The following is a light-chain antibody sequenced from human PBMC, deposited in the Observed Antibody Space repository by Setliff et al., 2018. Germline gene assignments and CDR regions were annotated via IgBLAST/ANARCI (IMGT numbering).Light chain of an antibody. V-gene: IGLV2-14*01. CDR3: YSYTGTNTPYV. Sequence: QSVLTQPASVSGSPGQSITISCTGTSSDIVAYNYISWYQHHSGKVPKRMIYQVSNRPSGVSNRFSGSKSDNTDSLTISGLQAEDEADYYCYSYTGTNTPYVFGTGTKVTVL. CDR2: QVS. CDR1: SSDIVAYNY. J-gene: IGLJ1*01.